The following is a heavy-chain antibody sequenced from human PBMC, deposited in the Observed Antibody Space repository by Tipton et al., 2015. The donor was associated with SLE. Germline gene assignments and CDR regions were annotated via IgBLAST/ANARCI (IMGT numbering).Heavy chain of an antibody. V-gene: IGHV4-34*01. CDR1: GGSFSGYY. CDR3: AREVAATGAFDI. Sequence: TLSLTCAVYGGSFSGYYWSWIRQPPGKGLEWIGEINHSGSTNYNPSLKSRVTISVDTSKNQFSLKLSSVTAADTAVYYCAREVAATGAFDIWGKGTMVTVSA. J-gene: IGHJ3*02. CDR2: INHSGST. D-gene: IGHD6-19*01.